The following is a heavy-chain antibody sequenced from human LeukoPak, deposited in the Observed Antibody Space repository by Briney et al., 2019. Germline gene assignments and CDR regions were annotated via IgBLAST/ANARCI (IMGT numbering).Heavy chain of an antibody. J-gene: IGHJ4*02. CDR1: GFTFSNYN. Sequence: AGGSLRLSCAASGFTFSNYNMNWVRQAAEKGLEWVASISSGSSHIYYADSLKGRFTISRDNAKNSLYLQMNSLRAEDTAVYYCARDPQWPLDYWGQGTLVTVSS. D-gene: IGHD6-19*01. CDR3: ARDPQWPLDY. CDR2: ISSGSSHI. V-gene: IGHV3-21*01.